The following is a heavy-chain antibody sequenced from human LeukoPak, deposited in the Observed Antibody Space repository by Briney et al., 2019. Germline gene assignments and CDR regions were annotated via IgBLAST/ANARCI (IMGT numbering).Heavy chain of an antibody. J-gene: IGHJ3*01. CDR1: GFTFSTYS. CDR2: VSSNGRSK. D-gene: IGHD2-21*02. CDR3: ARDHSVLVAAIGSAPAFDV. V-gene: IGHV3-48*01. Sequence: GGSLRLSCAASGFTFSTYSLNWVRQAPGKGLEWVSYVSSNGRSKSYADSLKGRFTISRDNARNALFLQTNSLGVEDTAVYYCARDHSVLVAAIGSAPAFDVWGHGTTVIVSP.